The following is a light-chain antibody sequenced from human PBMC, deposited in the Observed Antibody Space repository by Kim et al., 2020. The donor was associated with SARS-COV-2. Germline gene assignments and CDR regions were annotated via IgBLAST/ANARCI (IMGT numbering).Light chain of an antibody. CDR3: QQYGSSPLT. Sequence: APVERATLSCGASQIVSSSYLAWYQQKPGLAPRLLIYDASSRATGIPDRFSGSGSGTDFTLTISRLETEDFAVYYCQQYGSSPLTFGGGTKVDIK. V-gene: IGKV3D-20*01. CDR2: DAS. J-gene: IGKJ4*01. CDR1: QIVSSSY.